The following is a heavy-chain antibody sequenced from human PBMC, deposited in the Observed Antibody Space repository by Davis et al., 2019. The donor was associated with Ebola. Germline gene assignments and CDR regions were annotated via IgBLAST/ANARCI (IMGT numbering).Heavy chain of an antibody. CDR2: ISASGGAT. CDR3: AKDLTSYYGSGDFFDY. V-gene: IGHV3-23*01. CDR1: GFTFSYYA. J-gene: IGHJ4*02. D-gene: IGHD3-10*01. Sequence: GESLKISCAASGFTFSYYAMSWVRQAPGRGLGWVSSISASGGATFYADSVKGRIVMSRDNSNDTLYLRMNNLRAEDTAIYYCAKDLTSYYGSGDFFDYWGQGILVTVSS.